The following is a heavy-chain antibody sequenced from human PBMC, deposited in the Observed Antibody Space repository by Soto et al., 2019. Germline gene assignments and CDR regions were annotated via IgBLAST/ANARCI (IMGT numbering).Heavy chain of an antibody. J-gene: IGHJ6*02. CDR1: GGSFSGYY. D-gene: IGHD2-2*02. CDR2: INHSGST. Sequence: SETLSLTCAVYGGSFSGYYWSWIRQPPGKGLEWIGEINHSGSTNYNPSLKSRVTISVDTSKNRFSLKLSSVTAADTAVYYCARGLPVVVVPAAIPRDGMDVWGQGTTVTVSS. CDR3: ARGLPVVVVPAAIPRDGMDV. V-gene: IGHV4-34*01.